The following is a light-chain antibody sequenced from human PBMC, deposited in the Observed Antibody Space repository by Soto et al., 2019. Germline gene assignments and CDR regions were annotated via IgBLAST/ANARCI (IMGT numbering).Light chain of an antibody. CDR1: QSVLSTSNNKNY. J-gene: IGKJ4*01. CDR2: WAS. V-gene: IGKV4-1*01. Sequence: DIVMTQSPDSLAVSLGERATINCKSSQSVLSTSNNKNYLNWYQVKPGQPPKLLISWASTRESGVPDRFSGSGSGTEFTLTISSLQAEDVAIYYCQQYHSSLTFGGGTKMEIK. CDR3: QQYHSSLT.